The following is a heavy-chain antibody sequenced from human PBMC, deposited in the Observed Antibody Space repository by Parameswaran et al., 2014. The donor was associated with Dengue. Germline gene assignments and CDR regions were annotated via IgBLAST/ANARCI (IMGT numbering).Heavy chain of an antibody. V-gene: IGHV1-2*02. J-gene: IGHJ6*03. CDR2: IIPNSGGT. CDR3: ARVQRGSGMHYMDV. Sequence: VRQAPGQGLEWMGWIIPNSGGTSYAHKFQGRVTMTRDTSISTAYMELSRLTSDDTAVYYCARVQRGSGMHYMDVWGKGTTVTVSS. D-gene: IGHD3-10*01.